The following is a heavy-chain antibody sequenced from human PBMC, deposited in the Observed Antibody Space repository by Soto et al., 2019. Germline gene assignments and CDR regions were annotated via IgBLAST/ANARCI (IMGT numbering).Heavy chain of an antibody. J-gene: IGHJ6*02. CDR1: WGSISSDEYY. V-gene: IGHV4-31*03. CDR2: IYYRGNT. CDR3: ARSWDYYGMDV. D-gene: IGHD3-16*01. Sequence: LXLTCTFSWGSISSDEYYWNLIPQLPGKGLEWIGNIYYRGNTNYNPSLKSRIIMSMDMSENQFSLKLTSVTAADTAVYHCARSWDYYGMDVWGQGATVTVSS.